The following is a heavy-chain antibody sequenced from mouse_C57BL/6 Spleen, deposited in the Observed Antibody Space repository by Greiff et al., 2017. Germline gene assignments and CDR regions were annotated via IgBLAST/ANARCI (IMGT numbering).Heavy chain of an antibody. J-gene: IGHJ4*01. D-gene: IGHD1-1*01. Sequence: VQLQQSGAELVKPGASVKISCKASGYAFSSYWMNWVKQRPGKGLEWIGQIYPGDGDTNYNGKFKGKATLTADKSSSTAYMQLSSLTSEDSAVYFCARSAYYYGSHYAMDYWGQGTSVTVSS. CDR2: IYPGDGDT. V-gene: IGHV1-80*01. CDR3: ARSAYYYGSHYAMDY. CDR1: GYAFSSYW.